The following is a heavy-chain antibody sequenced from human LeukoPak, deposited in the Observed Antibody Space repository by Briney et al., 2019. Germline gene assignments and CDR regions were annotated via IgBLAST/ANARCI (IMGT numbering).Heavy chain of an antibody. CDR2: ISSSSSSYI. J-gene: IGHJ4*02. Sequence: GGSLRLSCAASGFTFSSYSMNWVRQAPGKGLEWVSSISSSSSSYIYYADSVKGRFTISRDNAKNSLYLQMNSLRAEDTAVYYCARRTDDFWSGYYTDWGQGTLVTVSS. V-gene: IGHV3-21*01. CDR1: GFTFSSYS. CDR3: ARRTDDFWSGYYTD. D-gene: IGHD3-3*01.